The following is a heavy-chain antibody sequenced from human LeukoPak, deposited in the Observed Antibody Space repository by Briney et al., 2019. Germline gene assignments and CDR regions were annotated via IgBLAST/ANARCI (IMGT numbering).Heavy chain of an antibody. CDR1: GHTFTGYY. V-gene: IGHV1-18*04. Sequence: GASVKVSCKASGHTFTGYYMHWVRQAPGQGLEWMGWISAYNGNTNYAQKLQGRVTMTTDTSTSTAYMELRSLRSDDTAVYYCATPQYSLEYWGQGTLVTVSS. J-gene: IGHJ4*02. CDR2: ISAYNGNT. CDR3: ATPQYSLEY. D-gene: IGHD1-1*01.